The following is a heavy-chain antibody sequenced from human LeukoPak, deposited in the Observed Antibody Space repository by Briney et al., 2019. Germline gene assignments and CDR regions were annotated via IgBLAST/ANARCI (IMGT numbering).Heavy chain of an antibody. D-gene: IGHD1-26*01. CDR2: IIPIFGTA. CDR1: GGTFSSYA. J-gene: IGHJ4*02. Sequence: GASVKVSCKASGGTFSSYAISWVRQAPGQGLEWMGGIIPIFGTANYAQKFQGRVTITADESTSSAYMELSSLRSEDTAVYYCARGGIVGATIDYWGQGTLVTVSS. V-gene: IGHV1-69*13. CDR3: ARGGIVGATIDY.